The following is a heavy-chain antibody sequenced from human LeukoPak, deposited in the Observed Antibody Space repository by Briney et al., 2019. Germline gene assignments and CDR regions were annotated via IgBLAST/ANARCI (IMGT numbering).Heavy chain of an antibody. CDR1: GYSFTNSW. CDR2: VYPGNSDT. CDR3: ARVATSLGDALDI. J-gene: IGHJ3*02. D-gene: IGHD5-12*01. Sequence: GESLKISCEGFGYSFTNSWIAWVRQMPGKGLEWMGIVYPGNSDTRYSPSFQGQVAMSADKSISTAYLQWSSLKASDTAMYYSARVATSLGDALDIWGQGTMVTVSS. V-gene: IGHV5-51*01.